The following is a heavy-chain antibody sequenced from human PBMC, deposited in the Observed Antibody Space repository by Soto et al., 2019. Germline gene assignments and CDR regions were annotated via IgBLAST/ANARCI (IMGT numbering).Heavy chain of an antibody. CDR3: ATDNGFYGMDV. CDR1: GFTFSDYY. D-gene: IGHD2-8*01. CDR2: ISSSGSTI. V-gene: IGHV3-11*01. J-gene: IGHJ6*02. Sequence: PGGSLRLSCAASGFTFSDYYMSWIRQAPGKGLEWVSYISSSGSTIYYADSVKGRFTFSRDNAKNSLYLHMNSLRAEATAVYYCATDNGFYGMDVWGHGTTVTVSS.